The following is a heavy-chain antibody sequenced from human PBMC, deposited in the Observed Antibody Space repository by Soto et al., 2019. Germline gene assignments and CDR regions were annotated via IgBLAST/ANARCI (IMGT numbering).Heavy chain of an antibody. CDR1: GFTFSSYS. CDR3: AREVAAAGTGGWFDP. V-gene: IGHV3-48*02. J-gene: IGHJ5*02. CDR2: ISSSSSTI. D-gene: IGHD6-13*01. Sequence: GGSLRLSYAASGFTFSSYSMNWVRQAPGKGLEWVSYISSSSSTIYYADSVKGRFTISRDNAKNSLYLQMNSLRDEDTAVYYCAREVAAAGTGGWFDPWGQGTLVTVSS.